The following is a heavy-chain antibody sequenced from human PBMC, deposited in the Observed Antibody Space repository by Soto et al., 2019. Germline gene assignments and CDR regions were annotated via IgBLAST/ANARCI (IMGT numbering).Heavy chain of an antibody. V-gene: IGHV3-30*18. D-gene: IGHD2-2*01. CDR1: GFTFSSYS. CDR2: ISDTGSSH. CDR3: AKDRGGDCPDNSCYFGADY. J-gene: IGHJ4*02. Sequence: PGGSLRLSCAASGFTFSSYSMSWVRQAPGKGLECVAVISDTGSSHYYAASVEGRFTISRENSKNTLSLHMDRLRVEDTAVYYCAKDRGGDCPDNSCYFGADYWGQGT.